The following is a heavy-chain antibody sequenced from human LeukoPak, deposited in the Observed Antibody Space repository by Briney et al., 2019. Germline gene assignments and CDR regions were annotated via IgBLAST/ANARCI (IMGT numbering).Heavy chain of an antibody. D-gene: IGHD4/OR15-4a*01. CDR3: ARKPNAVYWFDP. CDR2: INHSGST. V-gene: IGHV4-34*01. CDR1: GGSLSGYY. Sequence: SETLSLTCAVYGGSLSGYYWSWIRQPPGKGLEWIGEINHSGSTNYNPSLKSRVTLSVDTSKNQFSLRLSSVTAVDTAVYYCARKPNAVYWFDPWGQGTLVTVSS. J-gene: IGHJ5*02.